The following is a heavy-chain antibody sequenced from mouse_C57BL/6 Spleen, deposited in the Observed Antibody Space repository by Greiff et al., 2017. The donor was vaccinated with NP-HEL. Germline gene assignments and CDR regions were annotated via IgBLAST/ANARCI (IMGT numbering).Heavy chain of an antibody. J-gene: IGHJ2*01. CDR1: GYTFTGYW. D-gene: IGHD1-1*01. V-gene: IGHV1-9*01. CDR2: ILPGSGST. CDR3: ARVITTVVAAMDY. Sequence: VKLVESGAELMKPGASVKLSCTATGYTFTGYWIEWVKQRPGHGLEWIGEILPGSGSTNSNEKFKGKATFTADTSSNTAYMQLISLTTEDSAIYYCARVITTVVAAMDYWGQGTTLTVSS.